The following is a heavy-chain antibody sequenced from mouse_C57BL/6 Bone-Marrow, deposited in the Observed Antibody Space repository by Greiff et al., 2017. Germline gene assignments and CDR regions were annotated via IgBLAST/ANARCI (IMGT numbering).Heavy chain of an antibody. CDR1: GFSLTSYG. CDR2: IWRGGSS. J-gene: IGHJ1*03. V-gene: IGHV2-5*01. Sequence: QVQLKESGPGLVQPSQSLSITCTVSGFSLTSYGVNWVRQSPGKGLAWLGVIWRGGSSDYNAAFMSRLSIPKDNSKSQVFFNMNSLQADYTAIYYCAKRALYGYFDVWGTGTTVTVSS. CDR3: AKRALYGYFDV.